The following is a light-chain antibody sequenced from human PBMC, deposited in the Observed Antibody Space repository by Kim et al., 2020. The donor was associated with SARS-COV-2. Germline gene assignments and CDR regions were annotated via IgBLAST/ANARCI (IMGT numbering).Light chain of an antibody. CDR2: DAS. V-gene: IGKV1-5*01. CDR1: QNINMW. Sequence: ASVGDRVTSTGRASQNINMWLAWYQQKPGKAPKFLIYDASTLESGVPSRFSGSGSGTEFTLTVISLQPDDFETYYCQQYNSYPITFGQGTRLEIK. CDR3: QQYNSYPIT. J-gene: IGKJ5*01.